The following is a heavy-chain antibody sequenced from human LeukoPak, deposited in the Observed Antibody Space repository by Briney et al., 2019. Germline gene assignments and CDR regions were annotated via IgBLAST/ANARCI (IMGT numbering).Heavy chain of an antibody. D-gene: IGHD2/OR15-2a*01. CDR3: ARDRSGISFFDY. CDR1: GFTFSSSW. V-gene: IGHV3-53*01. Sequence: GGSLRLSCAASGFTFSSSWMSWVRQAPGKGLEWVSVIYSGGSTYYADSVKGRFTISRDNSKNTLYLQMNSLRAEDTAVYYCARDRSGISFFDYWGQGTLVTVSS. J-gene: IGHJ4*02. CDR2: IYSGGST.